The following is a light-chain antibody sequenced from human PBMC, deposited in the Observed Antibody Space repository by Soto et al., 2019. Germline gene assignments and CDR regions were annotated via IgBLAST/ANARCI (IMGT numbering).Light chain of an antibody. CDR2: DVS. CDR3: SSYTSSSTLVV. V-gene: IGLV2-14*01. CDR1: SSDVGGYNY. Sequence: QSVLTQPASVSGSPGQSITISCTGTSSDVGGYNYVSWYQQHPAKAPKLMIYDVSNRPSGVSNRFSGSKSGNTASLTIAGLQAEDEAYYYCSSYTSSSTLVVFGTGTKLTVL. J-gene: IGLJ1*01.